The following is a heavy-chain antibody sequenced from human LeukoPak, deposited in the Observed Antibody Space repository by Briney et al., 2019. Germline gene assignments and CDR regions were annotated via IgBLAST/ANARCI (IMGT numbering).Heavy chain of an antibody. V-gene: IGHV4-34*01. CDR2: INHSGST. D-gene: IGHD4-17*01. CDR1: GGSFRGYY. J-gene: IGHJ4*02. CDR3: ARAHYFYGDYHPSYFDY. Sequence: SETLSLTCAVYGGSFRGYYWSWIRQPPGKGLEWIGEINHSGSTNYNPSLKSRVTISVDTSKNQFSLKLSSVTAADTAVYYCARAHYFYGDYHPSYFDYWGQGTLVTVSS.